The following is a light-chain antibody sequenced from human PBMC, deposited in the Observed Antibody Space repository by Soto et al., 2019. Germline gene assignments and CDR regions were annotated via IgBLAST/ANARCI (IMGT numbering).Light chain of an antibody. Sequence: AIQVTQSPSSLSASVGDRVTISCRASQGSGNDLGWYQQKPGKAPKLLIYEASTLQTGVASRFSGSGSGTDFTLTISSLQPEEFATYYCLQDYVYPWTFGQGTKVEVK. V-gene: IGKV1-6*01. CDR3: LQDYVYPWT. CDR2: EAS. J-gene: IGKJ1*01. CDR1: QGSGND.